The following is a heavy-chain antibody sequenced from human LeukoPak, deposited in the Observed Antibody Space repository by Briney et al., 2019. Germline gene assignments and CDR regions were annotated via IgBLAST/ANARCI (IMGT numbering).Heavy chain of an antibody. V-gene: IGHV4-34*01. D-gene: IGHD3-9*01. CDR2: IHYTGAI. Sequence: SETLSLTCAVYGGSITGYYWSWIRQTPGRGLEWVGEIHYTGAISYNPSLKSRATISTDTSKNQFSLRLSSVTAADTAVYYCARGNILTGYCFDFWGQGALVTVSS. J-gene: IGHJ4*02. CDR1: GGSITGYY. CDR3: ARGNILTGYCFDF.